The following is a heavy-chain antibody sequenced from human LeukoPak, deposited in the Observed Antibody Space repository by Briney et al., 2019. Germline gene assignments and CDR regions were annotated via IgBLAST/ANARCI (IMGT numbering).Heavy chain of an antibody. CDR2: INPNSGGT. CDR1: GYTFTSYG. J-gene: IGHJ4*02. D-gene: IGHD3-3*01. Sequence: GASVKVSCKASGYTFTSYGISWVRQAPGQGLEWMGWINPNSGGTNYAQKFQGRVTMTRDTSISTAYMELSRLRSDDTAVYYCARGFLEWLSSPNFDYWGQGTLVTVSS. V-gene: IGHV1-2*02. CDR3: ARGFLEWLSSPNFDY.